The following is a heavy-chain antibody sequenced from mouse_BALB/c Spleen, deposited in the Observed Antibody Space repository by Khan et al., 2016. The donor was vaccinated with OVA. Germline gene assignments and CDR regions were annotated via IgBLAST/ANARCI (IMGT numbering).Heavy chain of an antibody. Sequence: EVQLQESGPGLMKPPQSLSLTCTVTGYSITSDYAWNWIRQFPGNKLEWMGYISYSGYTSYNPSLKSRISVTRDTSKNQFFLQLNSLTTEDTATYFCARSVYYSGSTFYYFDFWGQGTTLTVSS. CDR3: ARSVYYSGSTFYYFDF. CDR2: ISYSGYT. J-gene: IGHJ2*01. CDR1: GYSITSDYA. D-gene: IGHD1-1*01. V-gene: IGHV3-2*02.